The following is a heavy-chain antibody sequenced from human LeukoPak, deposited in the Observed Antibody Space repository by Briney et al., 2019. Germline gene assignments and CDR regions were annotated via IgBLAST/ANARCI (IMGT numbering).Heavy chain of an antibody. CDR3: AKREQQLELDY. D-gene: IGHD6-13*01. CDR1: GFTFSSYA. V-gene: IGHV3-23*01. Sequence: QPGGSLRLSCAASGFTFSSYAMSWVRQAPGKGLEWGSAISSSGGSTYYADPVKGRFTISRANSKNTLNLQMNSRRAEDTAVYYCAKREQQLELDYWGQGTLVTVPS. CDR2: ISSSGGST. J-gene: IGHJ4*02.